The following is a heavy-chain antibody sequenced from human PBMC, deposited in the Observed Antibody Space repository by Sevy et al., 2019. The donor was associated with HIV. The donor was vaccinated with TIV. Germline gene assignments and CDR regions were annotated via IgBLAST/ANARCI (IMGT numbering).Heavy chain of an antibody. CDR1: GGSMSSYY. D-gene: IGHD2-15*01. Sequence: SETLSLTCSVSGGSMSSYYWSWIRQSPGKGLEWIGYICYSGSTKYNPSLKSRVTVSLDMSRNQFSLTLSSVTAADTAVYYCARHLVVAASAFDIWGQGTMVTVSS. CDR3: ARHLVVAASAFDI. V-gene: IGHV4-59*08. CDR2: ICYSGST. J-gene: IGHJ3*02.